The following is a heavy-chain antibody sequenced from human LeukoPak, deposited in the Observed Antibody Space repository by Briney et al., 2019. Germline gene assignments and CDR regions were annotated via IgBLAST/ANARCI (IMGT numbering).Heavy chain of an antibody. V-gene: IGHV4-59*01. CDR1: GGSISSYY. CDR3: ASSSYCSSTSCPDAFDI. D-gene: IGHD2-2*01. Sequence: PSETLSLTCTDSGGSISSYYWSWIRQPPGKGLEWIGYIYYSGSTNYNPSLKSRVTISVDTSKNQFSLKLSSVTAADTAVYYCASSSYCSSTSCPDAFDIWGQGTMVTVSS. CDR2: IYYSGST. J-gene: IGHJ3*02.